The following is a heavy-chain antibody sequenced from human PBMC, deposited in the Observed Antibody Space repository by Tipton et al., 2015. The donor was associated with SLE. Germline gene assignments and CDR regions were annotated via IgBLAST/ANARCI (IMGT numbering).Heavy chain of an antibody. CDR2: IYRSGST. V-gene: IGHV4-30-2*01. J-gene: IGHJ4*01. CDR3: ATDSDCGGDCLDT. Sequence: TLSLTCAVSGGSISSDAYSWTWIRQRPGEGLEWIGNIYRSGSTYYNPSLRSRLSISLDRSKNQFSLKMTSVTTADSAVYYCATDSDCGGDCLDTWGHGTLVTVSS. CDR1: GGSISSDAYS. D-gene: IGHD2-21*01.